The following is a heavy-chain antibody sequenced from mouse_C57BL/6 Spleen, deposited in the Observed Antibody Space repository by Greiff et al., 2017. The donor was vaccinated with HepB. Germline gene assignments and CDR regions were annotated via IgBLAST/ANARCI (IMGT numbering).Heavy chain of an antibody. CDR1: GYTFTSYT. J-gene: IGHJ3*01. D-gene: IGHD2-4*01. CDR2: INPSSGYT. CDR3: ARDDYDPFAY. Sequence: LVESGAELARPGASVKMSCKASGYTFTSYTMHWVKQRPGQGLEWIGYINPSSGYTKYNQKFKDKATLTADKSSSTAYMQLSSLTSEDSAVYYCARDDYDPFAYWGQGTLVTVSA. V-gene: IGHV1-4*01.